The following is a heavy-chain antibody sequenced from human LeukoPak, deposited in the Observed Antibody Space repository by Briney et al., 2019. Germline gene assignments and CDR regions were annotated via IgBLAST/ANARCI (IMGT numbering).Heavy chain of an antibody. CDR1: GFTFSSYW. CDR3: ARTSWIQLWLLGRYYFDY. CDR2: IKQDGSEK. J-gene: IGHJ4*02. D-gene: IGHD5-18*01. Sequence: GGSLRLSCAASGFTFSSYWMSWVRQAPGKGLEWVANIKQDGSEKYYVDSVKGRFTISRDNAKNSLYLQMNSLRAEDTAVYYCARTSWIQLWLLGRYYFDYWGQGTLVTVSS. V-gene: IGHV3-7*01.